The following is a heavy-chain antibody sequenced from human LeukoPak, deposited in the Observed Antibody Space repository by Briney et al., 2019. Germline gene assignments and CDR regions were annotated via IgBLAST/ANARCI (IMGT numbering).Heavy chain of an antibody. J-gene: IGHJ3*02. CDR2: ISPYNGNT. V-gene: IGHV1-18*01. Sequence: GASVKVSCKASSYTFNSYGISWVRQAPGQGLEWMGWISPYNGNTIYAQNLQGRVTMTTDTSTSTAYMELMSLRSEDTAVYYCATGVMDYYDSSGYDAFDIWGQGTMVTVSS. CDR1: SYTFNSYG. D-gene: IGHD3-22*01. CDR3: ATGVMDYYDSSGYDAFDI.